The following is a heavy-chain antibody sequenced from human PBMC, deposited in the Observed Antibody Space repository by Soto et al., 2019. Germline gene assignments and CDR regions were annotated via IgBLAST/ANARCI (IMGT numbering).Heavy chain of an antibody. Sequence: ASVKVSCKAPGYTLTSYYMHWVRQAPGQGLEWMGIINPSGGSTNYAQKFQGRVTMTRDTSTSTVYMDLSSLRSEDTAVYYCARGPGGPDGPGEYWGQGTLVTVSS. CDR1: GYTLTSYY. CDR2: INPSGGST. CDR3: ARGPGGPDGPGEY. V-gene: IGHV1-46*01. D-gene: IGHD3-10*01. J-gene: IGHJ4*02.